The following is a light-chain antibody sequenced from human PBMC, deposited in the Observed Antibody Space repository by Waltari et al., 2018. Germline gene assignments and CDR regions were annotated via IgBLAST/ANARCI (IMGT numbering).Light chain of an antibody. CDR2: DAS. Sequence: VFTQSPGLLSLSPGERATLSCRASQRISIYLAWYQQNVGQPPRLVIYDASSRSNGILARCSGSRSGTNFSLTIIRRVHEDFAAYYCQKYGTIPATFGQGTKVEIK. CDR3: QKYGTIPAT. CDR1: QRISIY. J-gene: IGKJ1*01. V-gene: IGKV3-20*01.